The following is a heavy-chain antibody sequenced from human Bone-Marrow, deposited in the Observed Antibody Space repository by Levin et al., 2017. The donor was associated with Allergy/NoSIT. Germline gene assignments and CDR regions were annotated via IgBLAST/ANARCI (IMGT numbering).Heavy chain of an antibody. CDR1: GFTFGSFW. V-gene: IGHV3-7*03. D-gene: IGHD2-2*03. CDR3: ARQYGYYYYYLDV. J-gene: IGHJ6*03. Sequence: SCTASGFTFGSFWMNWVRQAPGKGLEWVATIKDDGSETFYGDSVKGRFSISRDNVENSVSLHMSSLRAEDTAMYYCARQYGYYYYYLDVWGKGTTVSVSS. CDR2: IKDDGSET.